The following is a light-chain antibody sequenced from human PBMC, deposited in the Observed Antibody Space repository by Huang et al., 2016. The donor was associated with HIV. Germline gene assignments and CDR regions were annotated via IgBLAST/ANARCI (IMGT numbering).Light chain of an antibody. J-gene: IGKJ4*01. CDR3: QQYYDIPT. V-gene: IGKV4-1*01. Sequence: DIVMTQSPDSLAVSLGERATINCKSSRSVLYSSNNKNYLAWYQQKSGQPPKMLFYWASARESGVPDRFSGSGSGTDFTLTINSLQPEDVAVYYCQQYYDIPTFGGGTKVEI. CDR1: RSVLYSSNNKNY. CDR2: WAS.